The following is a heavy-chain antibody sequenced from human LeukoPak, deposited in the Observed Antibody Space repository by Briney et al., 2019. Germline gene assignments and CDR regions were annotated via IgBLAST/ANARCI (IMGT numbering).Heavy chain of an antibody. CDR1: GYTFTGYH. CDR2: INPSGGST. D-gene: IGHD6-19*01. J-gene: IGHJ4*02. V-gene: IGHV1-46*01. Sequence: ASVKVSCKASGYTFTGYHMHWVRQAPGQGLEWMGIINPSGGSTSYAQKFQGRVTMTRDTSTSTVYMELSSLRSEDTAVYYCARYTVWAGDYWGQGTLVTVSS. CDR3: ARYTVWAGDY.